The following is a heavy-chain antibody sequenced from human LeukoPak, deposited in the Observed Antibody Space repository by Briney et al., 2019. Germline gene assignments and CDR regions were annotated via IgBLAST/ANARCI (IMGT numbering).Heavy chain of an antibody. CDR3: AKRRNDVYDTSPWDLDY. CDR2: INPDNSDT. J-gene: IGHJ4*02. V-gene: IGHV5-51*01. D-gene: IGHD3-22*01. Sequence: PGESLKISCKGYGNSFTNNWIAWVRQMPGKGLEWIGIINPDNSDTQYSPPFHGQVTISVDKSITTAYLQWSSLKASDTAKYYCAKRRNDVYDTSPWDLDYWGQGTLVTVSS. CDR1: GNSFTNNW.